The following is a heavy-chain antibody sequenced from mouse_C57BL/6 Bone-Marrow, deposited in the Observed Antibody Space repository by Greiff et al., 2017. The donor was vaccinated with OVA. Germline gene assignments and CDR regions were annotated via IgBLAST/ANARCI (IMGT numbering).Heavy chain of an antibody. CDR3: ARGGPTIVTTWYFDV. D-gene: IGHD2-5*01. J-gene: IGHJ1*03. CDR1: GFTFSSYA. Sequence: EVHLVESGGGLVKPGGSLKLSCAASGFTFSSYAMSWVRQTPEKRLEWVATISDGGSYTYYPDNVKGRFTISRDNAKNNRYLQMSHLKSEDTAMYYCARGGPTIVTTWYFDVWGTGTTVTVSS. V-gene: IGHV5-4*01. CDR2: ISDGGSYT.